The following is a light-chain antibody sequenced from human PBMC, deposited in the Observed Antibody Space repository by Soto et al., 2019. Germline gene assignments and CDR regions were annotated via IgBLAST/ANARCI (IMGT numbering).Light chain of an antibody. CDR3: QQYASSVT. V-gene: IGKV3-20*01. J-gene: IGKJ1*01. Sequence: EIVLTQSPGSLSLSPGEGATLVCRASQSVSSNFFAWYQQKPGQAPRLLINGASTRATGIPDRFSGSGSGTDFTLTISRLEPEDFAVYYFQQYASSVTFGQGTKVEIK. CDR2: GAS. CDR1: QSVSSNF.